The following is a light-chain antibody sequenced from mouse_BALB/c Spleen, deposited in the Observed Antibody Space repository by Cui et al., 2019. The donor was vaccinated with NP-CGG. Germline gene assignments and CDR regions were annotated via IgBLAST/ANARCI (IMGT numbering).Light chain of an antibody. Sequence: QAVVTQESALTTPPGETVTLTCRSSTGAVTTSNYANWVQEKPDHLFTGLIGGTNNRAPGVPARFSGSLIGDKAALTIRGAQTEDETIYFCALWYSNHWVFGGGTKLTVL. CDR3: ALWYSNHWV. V-gene: IGLV1*01. CDR1: TGAVTTSNY. J-gene: IGLJ1*01. CDR2: GTN.